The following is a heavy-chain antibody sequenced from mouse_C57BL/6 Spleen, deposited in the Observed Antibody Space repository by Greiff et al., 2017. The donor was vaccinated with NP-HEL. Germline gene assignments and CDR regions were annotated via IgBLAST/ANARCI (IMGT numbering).Heavy chain of an antibody. J-gene: IGHJ2*01. V-gene: IGHV1-69*01. CDR1: GYTFTSYW. CDR2: IDPSDSYT. CDR3: ARWAYGYDAVY. Sequence: VQLQQPGAELVMPGASVKLSCKASGYTFTSYWMHWVKQRPGQGLEWIGEIDPSDSYTNYNQKFKGKSTLTVDKSSSTAYMQLSSLTSEDSAVYYCARWAYGYDAVYWGQGTTLTVSS. D-gene: IGHD2-2*01.